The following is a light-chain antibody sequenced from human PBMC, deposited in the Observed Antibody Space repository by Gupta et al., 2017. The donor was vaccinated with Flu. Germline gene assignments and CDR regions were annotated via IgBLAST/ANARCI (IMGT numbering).Light chain of an antibody. Sequence: QTVVPPAPSFSVSPGGTVTLTCGLSSGSVSTSYYPSWYQQTPGQTPRTLIYSKDSRSAVVPVRFSGSIRGNKAALTITEAQEDEASDYYCVLDLGSGIVLFGGGTKLTVL. CDR2: SKD. V-gene: IGLV8-61*01. CDR3: VLDLGSGIVL. J-gene: IGLJ2*01. CDR1: SGSVSTSYY.